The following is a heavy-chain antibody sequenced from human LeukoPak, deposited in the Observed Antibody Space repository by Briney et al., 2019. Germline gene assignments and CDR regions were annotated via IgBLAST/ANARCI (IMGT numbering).Heavy chain of an antibody. V-gene: IGHV3-23*01. D-gene: IGHD1-1*01. Sequence: GGSLRLSCAASGFTFSSYAMSWVRQAPGKGLEWVSSVSDRGSRTYDADSLKGRFTISRDNSKNTLYLQMNSLRAEDTAVYYCGKATGKLDPFDYWGQGTLVTVSS. CDR2: VSDRGSRT. J-gene: IGHJ4*02. CDR3: GKATGKLDPFDY. CDR1: GFTFSSYA.